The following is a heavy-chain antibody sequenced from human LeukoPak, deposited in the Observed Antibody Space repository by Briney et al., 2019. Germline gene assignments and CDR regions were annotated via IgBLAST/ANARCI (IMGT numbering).Heavy chain of an antibody. V-gene: IGHV3-7*03. Sequence: GGSLRLSCEGSGFTFSIYCVSCVPEVPGGGVVCVANMNQDGSEVHYVDSVKGRFTISRDNTRNSLYLQMNSLRADDTAVYYCVRDRGYDDLTDYNYYFDYWGQGTLVSVSS. CDR1: GFTFSIYC. CDR3: VRDRGYDDLTDYNYYFDY. D-gene: IGHD3-9*01. J-gene: IGHJ4*02. CDR2: MNQDGSEV.